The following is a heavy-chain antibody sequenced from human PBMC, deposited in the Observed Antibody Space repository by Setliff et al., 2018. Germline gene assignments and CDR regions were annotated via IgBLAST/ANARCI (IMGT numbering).Heavy chain of an antibody. V-gene: IGHV7-4-1*02. CDR1: GYTFSANA. CDR3: ARSSISCYYACNYNYMDV. Sequence: EASVKVSCKASGYTFSANAIHWVRQAPGQGLEWMGWINTNTGNPTYAQGFTGRFVFSFDTSLSTAYLQISSLKAEDTAIYYCARSSISCYYACNYNYMDVWGKGTTVTVSS. D-gene: IGHD2-2*01. CDR2: INTNTGNP. J-gene: IGHJ6*03.